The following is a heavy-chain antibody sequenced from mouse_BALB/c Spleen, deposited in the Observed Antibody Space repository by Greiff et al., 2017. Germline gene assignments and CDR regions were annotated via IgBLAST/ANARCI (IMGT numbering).Heavy chain of an antibody. CDR3: AREEDYGSSYWFAY. CDR2: ISSGGST. CDR1: GFTFSSYA. V-gene: IGHV5-6-5*01. D-gene: IGHD1-1*01. J-gene: IGHJ3*01. Sequence: DVKLVESGGGLVKPGGSLKLSCAASGFTFSSYAMSWVRQTPEKRLEWVASISSGGSTYYPDSVKGRFTISRDNARNILYLQMSSLRSEDTAMYYCAREEDYGSSYWFAYWGQGTLVTVSA.